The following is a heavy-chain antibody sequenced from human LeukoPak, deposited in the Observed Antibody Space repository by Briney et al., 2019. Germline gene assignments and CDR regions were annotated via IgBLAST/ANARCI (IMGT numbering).Heavy chain of an antibody. CDR2: ISFSGNTI. CDR3: ARIGSRGHYQVDH. Sequence: GGSLRLSCAASGFTFSSYEMNCVRQAPGKGLEWVSYISFSGNTIYYADSLKGRFTISRDNAKNSLYLQMNTLRAEDTAVYYCARIGSRGHYQVDHGGQGALVTVSS. J-gene: IGHJ4*02. D-gene: IGHD3-22*01. V-gene: IGHV3-48*03. CDR1: GFTFSSYE.